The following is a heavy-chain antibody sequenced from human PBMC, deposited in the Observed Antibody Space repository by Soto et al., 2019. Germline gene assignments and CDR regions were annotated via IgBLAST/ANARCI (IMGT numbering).Heavy chain of an antibody. CDR3: ARDGDGRMTTNPYYYNGMDV. V-gene: IGHV4-59*01. CDR2: VFYTGRA. J-gene: IGHJ6*02. D-gene: IGHD4-4*01. Sequence: SEALSLTCTVCGGSLDSYYWSWIRQAPGKGLGWIGYVFYTGRANYNASLKSRVSISLDTSNYQFSLKLSSVTAADTAVYYCARDGDGRMTTNPYYYNGMDVWGPGTTVTVSS. CDR1: GGSLDSYY.